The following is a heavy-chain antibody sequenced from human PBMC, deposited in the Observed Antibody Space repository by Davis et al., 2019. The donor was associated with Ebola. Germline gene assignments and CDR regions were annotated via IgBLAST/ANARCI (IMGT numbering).Heavy chain of an antibody. CDR2: ISYDGTNK. D-gene: IGHD3-10*01. J-gene: IGHJ6*02. Sequence: GGSLRLSCAASGFTFSSYPLHWVRQAPGKGLEWVAVISYDGTNKHYADSVKGRFTISRDNAKKTLYLQMNSLRLEDTAVYYCARGRFTMVHDYGMDVWGQGTTVTVSS. V-gene: IGHV3-30-3*01. CDR1: GFTFSSYP. CDR3: ARGRFTMVHDYGMDV.